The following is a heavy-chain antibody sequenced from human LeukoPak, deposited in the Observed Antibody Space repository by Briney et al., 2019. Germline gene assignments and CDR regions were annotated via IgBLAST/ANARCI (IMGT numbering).Heavy chain of an antibody. Sequence: PGGSLRLSCAASGFTVSSNYMSWVRQAPGKGLEWVSVIYSGGSTYYADSVKGRFTISRDNSKNTLYLQMNSLRAEDTAVYYCARGYDNSGPDYFEYWGQGTLVTVSS. CDR1: GFTVSSNY. CDR3: ARGYDNSGPDYFEY. CDR2: IYSGGST. J-gene: IGHJ4*02. D-gene: IGHD3-22*01. V-gene: IGHV3-66*01.